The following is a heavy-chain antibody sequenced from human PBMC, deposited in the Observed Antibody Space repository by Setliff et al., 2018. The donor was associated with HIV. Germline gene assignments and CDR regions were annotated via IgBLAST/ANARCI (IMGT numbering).Heavy chain of an antibody. CDR2: TKNKANNYLI. V-gene: IGHV3-72*01. D-gene: IGHD3-10*01. J-gene: IGHJ4*02. CDR1: GFTFSDHF. CDR3: VAFLMGRAY. Sequence: PGESLKISCAASGFTFSDHFMDWVRQAPGKGLEWVGRTKNKANNYLIQYAVSVKGRFIISRDDSENSLYLQMSSLKTEDTAVYYCVAFLMGRAYWGQGTPVTVSS.